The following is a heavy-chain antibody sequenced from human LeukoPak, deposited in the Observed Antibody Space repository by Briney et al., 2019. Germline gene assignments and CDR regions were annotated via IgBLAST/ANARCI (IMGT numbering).Heavy chain of an antibody. Sequence: GGSLRLSCAASGFTFSSYEMNWVRQAPGKGLEWVSYISSSGGTIYYADSVKGRFTISRDNAKNSLYLQMNSLRAEDTAVYYCARVRNGSYFSVSHDYWGQGTLVTVSS. CDR1: GFTFSSYE. V-gene: IGHV3-48*03. J-gene: IGHJ4*02. D-gene: IGHD1-26*01. CDR3: ARVRNGSYFSVSHDY. CDR2: ISSSGGTI.